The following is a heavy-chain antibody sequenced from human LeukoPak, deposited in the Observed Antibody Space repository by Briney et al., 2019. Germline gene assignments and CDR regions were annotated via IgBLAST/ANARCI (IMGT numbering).Heavy chain of an antibody. D-gene: IGHD6-13*01. CDR2: IYYSGST. CDR3: ARELIAAAGTEDY. Sequence: PSETLSLTCTVSGGSISSSSYYWGWIRQPPGKGLEWIGSIYYSGSTYYKPSLKSRVTISVDTSKNQFSLKLSSVTAADTAVYYCARELIAAAGTEDYWGQGTLVTVSS. CDR1: GGSISSSSYY. J-gene: IGHJ4*02. V-gene: IGHV4-39*07.